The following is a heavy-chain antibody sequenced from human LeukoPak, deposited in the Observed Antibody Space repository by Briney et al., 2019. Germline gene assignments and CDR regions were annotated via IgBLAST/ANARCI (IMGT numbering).Heavy chain of an antibody. J-gene: IGHJ6*02. V-gene: IGHV1-69*13. CDR2: IIPILDTA. D-gene: IGHD1-26*01. CDR1: GGTFSSYS. CDR3: ARISLGAIWGYYYGMDV. Sequence: GASVKVSCKASGGTFSSYSISWVRQAPGQGLEWMGGIIPILDTADYAQKFQGRVTITADESTSTAYMELSSLRSEDTAVFYCARISLGAIWGYYYGMDVWGQGTTVTVSS.